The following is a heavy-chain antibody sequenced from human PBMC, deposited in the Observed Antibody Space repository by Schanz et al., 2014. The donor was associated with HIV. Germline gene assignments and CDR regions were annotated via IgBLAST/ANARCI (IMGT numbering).Heavy chain of an antibody. V-gene: IGHV3-7*01. D-gene: IGHD2-8*01. Sequence: EVQLVESGGGLVKPGGSLRLSCAASGFTFSRHWMTWGRQVPGKGLEWVANIKEDGSEINYVDSVKGRFTISRDNAKNSLSLQMNSLRDEDTAVYYCANSGYCTSGICYTRGSDMDVWGQGTTVTVSS. CDR3: ANSGYCTSGICYTRGSDMDV. CDR2: IKEDGSEI. J-gene: IGHJ6*01. CDR1: GFTFSRHW.